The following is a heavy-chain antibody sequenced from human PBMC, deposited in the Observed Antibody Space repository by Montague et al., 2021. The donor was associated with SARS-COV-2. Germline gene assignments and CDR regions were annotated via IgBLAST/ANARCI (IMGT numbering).Heavy chain of an antibody. CDR1: GFSLSTSGMC. CDR2: XXWDDDK. Sequence: PALVKPTQTLTLTCNYSGFSLSTSGMCVSWIRQPPGKALEWLALXXWDDDKYYSTSLKTRLTISKDTSKNQVVLTMTNMDPVDTATYYCARSYYDILTGYYMAYDYWGQGTLVTVSS. D-gene: IGHD3-9*01. V-gene: IGHV2-70*01. CDR3: ARSYYDILTGYYMAYDY. J-gene: IGHJ4*02.